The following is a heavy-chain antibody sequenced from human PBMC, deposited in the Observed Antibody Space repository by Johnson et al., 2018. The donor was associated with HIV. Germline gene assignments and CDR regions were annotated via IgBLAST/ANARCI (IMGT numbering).Heavy chain of an antibody. J-gene: IGHJ3*02. CDR3: ARDRGGGTEDDAFDI. D-gene: IGHD2-15*01. Sequence: ISRDNAKNSLYLQMSSLRAEDTAVYYCARDRGGGTEDDAFDIWGQGTMVTVSS. V-gene: IGHV3-11*05.